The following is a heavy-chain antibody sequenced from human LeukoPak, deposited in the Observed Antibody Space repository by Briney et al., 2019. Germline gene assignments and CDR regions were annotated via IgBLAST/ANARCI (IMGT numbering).Heavy chain of an antibody. CDR1: GFAFSSYW. CDR2: IKQDGSEK. J-gene: IGHJ6*03. Sequence: GGSLRLSCAASGFAFSSYWMSWVRQAPGKGLEWVANIKQDGSEKYYVDSLKGRFTVSRDNAKNSLYLQINSLRAGDTAVYYCARVGAARYYYYYMDVWGKGTTVTVSS. CDR3: ARVGAARYYYYYMDV. D-gene: IGHD2-15*01. V-gene: IGHV3-7*01.